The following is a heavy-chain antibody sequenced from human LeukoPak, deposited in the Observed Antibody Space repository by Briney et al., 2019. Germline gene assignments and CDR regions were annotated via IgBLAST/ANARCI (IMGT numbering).Heavy chain of an antibody. Sequence: PGGSLRLSCAASGFTFSSYGMHWVRQAPGKGLEWVAFIRYDGSNKYYADSVKGRFTISRDNSKNTLYVQMNSLRAEDTAVYYCRTRPTVAGDFDYWGQGTLVTVSS. D-gene: IGHD6-19*01. CDR1: GFTFSSYG. CDR2: IRYDGSNK. J-gene: IGHJ4*02. CDR3: RTRPTVAGDFDY. V-gene: IGHV3-30*02.